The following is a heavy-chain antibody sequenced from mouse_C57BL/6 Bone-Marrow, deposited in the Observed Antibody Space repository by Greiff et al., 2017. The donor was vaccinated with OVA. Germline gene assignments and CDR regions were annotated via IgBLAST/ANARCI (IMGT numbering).Heavy chain of an antibody. V-gene: IGHV1-5*01. CDR1: GYTFTSYW. Sequence: EVQLQQSGTVLARPGASVKMSCKASGYTFTSYWMHWVKQRPGQGLDWIGAIYPGNSDTSYNQKFKGKAKLTAVTSTSTAYMELSSLTNEDSAVYYCTRGDGNYYYAMDYWGQGTSVTVSS. CDR2: IYPGNSDT. D-gene: IGHD2-1*01. CDR3: TRGDGNYYYAMDY. J-gene: IGHJ4*01.